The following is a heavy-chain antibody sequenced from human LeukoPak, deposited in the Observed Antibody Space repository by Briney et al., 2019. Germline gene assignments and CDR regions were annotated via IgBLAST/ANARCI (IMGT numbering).Heavy chain of an antibody. V-gene: IGHV1-69*06. D-gene: IGHD3-10*01. J-gene: IGHJ4*02. Sequence: ASVKVSCKASGGTFSTYAISWVRQAPGQGLEWMRGIIPIFGTANYAQKFQGRVTITADKSTSTAYMELSSLRSDDTAVYYCARDSGERGSGSYLIAYWGQGTLVTVSS. CDR1: GGTFSTYA. CDR3: ARDSGERGSGSYLIAY. CDR2: IIPIFGTA.